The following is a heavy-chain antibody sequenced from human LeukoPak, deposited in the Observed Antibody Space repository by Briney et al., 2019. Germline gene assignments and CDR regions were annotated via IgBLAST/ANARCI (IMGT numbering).Heavy chain of an antibody. CDR2: MNPNSAKT. J-gene: IGHJ4*02. D-gene: IGHD1-1*01. V-gene: IGHV1-8*01. CDR3: ARTAAKTGLFED. Sequence: ASVKVSCKASGYTFTSYDFNWVRQAPGQGLEWMGWMNPNSAKTGYAQKFQGRVTMTRDTSISTAYMELSSLTSEDTAVYYCARTAAKTGLFEDWGQGTLVTVSS. CDR1: GYTFTSYD.